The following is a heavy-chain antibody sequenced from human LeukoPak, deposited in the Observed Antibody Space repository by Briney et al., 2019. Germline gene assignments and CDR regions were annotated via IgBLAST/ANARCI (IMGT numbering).Heavy chain of an antibody. J-gene: IGHJ6*02. D-gene: IGHD3-16*01. V-gene: IGHV1-18*04. CDR2: ISAYNGNT. CDR3: AREGLDYYYGMDV. Sequence: ASVKVSCKASGYTFTGYYMHWVRQAPGQGLEWMGWISAYNGNTNYAQKLQGRVTMTTDTSTSTAYMELRSLRSDDTAVYYCAREGLDYYYGMDVWGQGTTVTVSS. CDR1: GYTFTGYY.